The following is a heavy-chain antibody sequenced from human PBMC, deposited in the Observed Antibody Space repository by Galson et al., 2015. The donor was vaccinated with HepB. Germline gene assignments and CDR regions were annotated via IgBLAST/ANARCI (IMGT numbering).Heavy chain of an antibody. CDR2: IIPIFGTA. V-gene: IGHV1-69*01. D-gene: IGHD3-10*01. CDR1: GGTFSSYA. CDR3: ASNYYGSGSYPSFQH. J-gene: IGHJ1*01. Sequence: SCKASGGTFSSYAISWVRQAPGQGLEWMGGIIPIFGTANYAQKFQGRVTITADESTSTAYMELSSLRSEDTAVYYCASNYYGSGSYPSFQHWGQGTLVTVSS.